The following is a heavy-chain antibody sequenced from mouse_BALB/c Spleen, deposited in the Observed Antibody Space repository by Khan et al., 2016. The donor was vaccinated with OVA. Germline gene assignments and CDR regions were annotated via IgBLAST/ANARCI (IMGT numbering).Heavy chain of an antibody. Sequence: VQLQESGPGLVAPSQSLSITCTVYGYSLTRYGVHWVRQPPGKGLEWLGLIWAGGSTNYNWALMSRLSISIYNSKSLVFLIMTSLQTDDTALYYCARSKYLARYWGQGTTLTVSS. D-gene: IGHD3-3*01. J-gene: IGHJ2*01. CDR2: IWAGGST. CDR3: ARSKYLARY. CDR1: GYSLTRYG. V-gene: IGHV2-9*02.